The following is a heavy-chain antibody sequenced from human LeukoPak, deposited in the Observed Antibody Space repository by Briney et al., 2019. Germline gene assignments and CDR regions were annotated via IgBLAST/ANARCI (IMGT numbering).Heavy chain of an antibody. J-gene: IGHJ4*02. Sequence: ASVKVSCKASGGTFSSYAISWVRQAPGQGLEWMGGNIPILGTANYAQKFQGRVTITTDESTSTAYMELSSLRSEDTAVYYCARDGQYYYDSSGYTHFDYWGQGTLVTVPS. CDR2: NIPILGTA. V-gene: IGHV1-69*05. CDR3: ARDGQYYYDSSGYTHFDY. CDR1: GGTFSSYA. D-gene: IGHD3-22*01.